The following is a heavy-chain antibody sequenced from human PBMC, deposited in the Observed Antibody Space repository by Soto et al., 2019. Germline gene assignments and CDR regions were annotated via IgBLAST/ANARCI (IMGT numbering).Heavy chain of an antibody. D-gene: IGHD1-1*01. J-gene: IGHJ4*02. CDR3: ARGSGIVALPGELEDVKYDY. Sequence: QVQLQQWGAGLVKPSETLSLSCAVYGQSFSGHSWAWIRQPPGKGLEWIGEINESGSTYYNPSLKSRVTISTDTSKNQLSLKLSSVSAADTAAYFCARGSGIVALPGELEDVKYDYWGQGTLVNVSS. CDR2: INESGST. V-gene: IGHV4-34*01. CDR1: GQSFSGHS.